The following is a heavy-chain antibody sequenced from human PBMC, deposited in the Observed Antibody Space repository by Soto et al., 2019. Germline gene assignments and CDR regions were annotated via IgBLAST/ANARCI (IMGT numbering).Heavy chain of an antibody. CDR3: ARDSSSPHYYYYYGMDV. CDR1: GYTFTSYV. V-gene: IGHV1-18*01. D-gene: IGHD6-6*01. CDR2: ISAYNGNT. J-gene: IGHJ6*02. Sequence: ASVKVSCKASGYTFTSYVISWVRQAPGQGLEWMGWISAYNGNTNYAQKLQGRVTMTTDTSTSTAYMELRSLRSDDTAVYYCARDSSSPHYYYYYGMDVWGQGTTVTVSS.